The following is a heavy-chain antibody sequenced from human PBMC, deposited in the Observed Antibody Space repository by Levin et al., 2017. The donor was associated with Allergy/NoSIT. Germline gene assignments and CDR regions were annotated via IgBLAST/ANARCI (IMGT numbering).Heavy chain of an antibody. J-gene: IGHJ4*02. CDR3: VRGGGSFIRY. V-gene: IGHV4-34*01. CDR1: GESFGGHY. Sequence: SETLSLTCAVYGESFGGHYWSWIRQPPGKGLEWIGQINHSGSTNYNPSLKSRVTISVDTSKNQFSLKLSSVTAADTAVYYCVRGGGSFIRYWGQGTLVTVSS. CDR2: INHSGST. D-gene: IGHD3-16*01.